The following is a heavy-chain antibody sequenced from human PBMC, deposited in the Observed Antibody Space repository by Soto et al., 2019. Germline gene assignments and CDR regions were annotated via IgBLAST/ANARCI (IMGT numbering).Heavy chain of an antibody. V-gene: IGHV4-59*08. CDR3: VRQGFGRLHGLVDV. Sequence: QVQLQESGPGLVKPSETLSLTCTVSDDSSSSYKWSWIRQPPGRRLEWIGYTDSSGGTSYNPSLQRRVTRSVDTSTKQCSLKLSSVTAADTAVYYCVRQGFGRLHGLVDVWGQGTTVTVSS. D-gene: IGHD3-10*01. J-gene: IGHJ6*02. CDR1: DDSSSSYK. CDR2: TDSSGGT.